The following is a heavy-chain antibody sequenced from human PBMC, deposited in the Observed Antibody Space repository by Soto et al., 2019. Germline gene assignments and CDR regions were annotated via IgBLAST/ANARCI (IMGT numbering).Heavy chain of an antibody. J-gene: IGHJ4*02. Sequence: PWASVKVSCKASGYTFTSYDISWVRQAPGQGLEWMGWISAYNGNTNYAQKLQGRVTMTTDTSTSTAYMELRSLRSDDTAVYYYAGDFRFGISIFGVVITPFDYWGQGTRVTVSS. V-gene: IGHV1-18*01. D-gene: IGHD3-3*01. CDR1: GYTFTSYD. CDR3: AGDFRFGISIFGVVITPFDY. CDR2: ISAYNGNT.